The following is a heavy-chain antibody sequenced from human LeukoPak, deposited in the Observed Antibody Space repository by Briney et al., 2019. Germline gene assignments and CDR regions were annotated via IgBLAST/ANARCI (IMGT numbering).Heavy chain of an antibody. V-gene: IGHV1-18*01. J-gene: IGHJ6*02. CDR3: ARDTMVRGRYYGMDV. CDR1: GNTFTSYG. Sequence: GASVKVSCKASGNTFTSYGISWVRQAPGQGLEWMGWISTYNGNTNYAQKLQGRVTMTTDTSTSTAYMELRSLRSDDTAVYYCARDTMVRGRYYGMDVWGQGTTVTVS. D-gene: IGHD3-10*01. CDR2: ISTYNGNT.